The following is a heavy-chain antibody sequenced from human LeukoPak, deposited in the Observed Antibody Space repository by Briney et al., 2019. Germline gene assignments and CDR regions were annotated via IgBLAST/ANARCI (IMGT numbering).Heavy chain of an antibody. J-gene: IGHJ4*02. CDR1: GFTFSDYY. D-gene: IGHD6-6*01. V-gene: IGHV3-11*01. Sequence: PGGSLRLSCAASGFTFSDYYMSWIRQAPGKGLEGVSYISSSGSTIYYADSVKGRFTISRDNAKNSLYLQMNSLRAEDTAVYYCASGDIAARRPFDYWGQGNLVTVSS. CDR3: ASGDIAARRPFDY. CDR2: ISSSGSTI.